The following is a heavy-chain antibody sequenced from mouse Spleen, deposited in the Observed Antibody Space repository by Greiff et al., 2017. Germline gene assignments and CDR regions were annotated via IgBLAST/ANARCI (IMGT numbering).Heavy chain of an antibody. D-gene: IGHD1-2*01. J-gene: IGHJ2*01. CDR1: GYTFTDYE. CDR2: IDPETGGT. V-gene: IGHV1-15*01. CDR3: TLLRLSY. Sequence: QVHVKQSGAELVRPGASVTLSCKASGYTFTDYEMHWVKQTPVHGLEWIGAIDPETGGTAYNQKFKGKATLTADKSSSTAYMELRSLTSEDSAVYYCTLLRLSYWGQGTTLTVSS.